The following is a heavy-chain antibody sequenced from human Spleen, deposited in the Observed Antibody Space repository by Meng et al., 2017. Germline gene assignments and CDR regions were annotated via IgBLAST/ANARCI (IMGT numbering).Heavy chain of an antibody. CDR3: ARGRAMYDYVWGSYRYNPSNGAFDI. Sequence: SETLSLTCTVSGYSISSGYYWGWIRQPPGKGLEWIGSIYHSGSTYYNPSLKSRVTISVDTSKNQFSLKLSSVTAADTAVYYCARGRAMYDYVWGSYRYNPSNGAFDIWGQGTMVTVSS. CDR1: GYSISSGYY. V-gene: IGHV4-38-2*02. D-gene: IGHD3-16*02. CDR2: IYHSGST. J-gene: IGHJ3*02.